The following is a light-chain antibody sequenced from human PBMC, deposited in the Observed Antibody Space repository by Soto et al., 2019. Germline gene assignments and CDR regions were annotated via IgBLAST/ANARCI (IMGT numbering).Light chain of an antibody. CDR2: DAS. CDR1: HSVTRY. V-gene: IGKV3-11*01. CDR3: QQRSNWLLT. J-gene: IGKJ4*01. Sequence: EIVLTQSPGTLSLSPGERATLSCRASHSVTRYVAWYQQKPGQAPRLLIYDASNRATGIPARFSGRGSGTDFTLTISSLEPEDFAVYYCQQRSNWLLTFGGGTKVDIK.